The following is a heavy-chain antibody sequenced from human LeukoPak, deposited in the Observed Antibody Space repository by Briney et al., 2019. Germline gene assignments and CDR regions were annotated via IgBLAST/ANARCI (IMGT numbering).Heavy chain of an antibody. V-gene: IGHV3-49*04. CDR1: GFIFGDYA. CDR2: IRSKAYGGTT. CDR3: SRGLRGLDY. D-gene: IGHD2-21*01. Sequence: GGPLRLSCTASGFIFGDYAVTWVRQAPGKGLEWVGFIRSKAYGGTTEYAASVKGRFTISRDDSKSIAYLQMNSLKPEDTAVYYCSRGLRGLDYWGQGTLVTVSS. J-gene: IGHJ4*02.